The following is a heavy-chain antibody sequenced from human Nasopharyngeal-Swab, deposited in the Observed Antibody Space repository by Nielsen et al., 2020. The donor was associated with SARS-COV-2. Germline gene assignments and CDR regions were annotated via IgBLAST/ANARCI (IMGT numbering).Heavy chain of an antibody. Sequence: SETLSLTCTVSGGSISSSSYYWGWIRQPPGKGLEWIGSIYYSGSTYYNPSLKSRVTISVDTSKNQFSLKLSSVTAADTAVYYCARQWKWFGELWYFDYWGQGTLVTVSS. D-gene: IGHD3-10*01. CDR2: IYYSGST. V-gene: IGHV4-39*01. J-gene: IGHJ4*02. CDR1: GGSISSSSYY. CDR3: ARQWKWFGELWYFDY.